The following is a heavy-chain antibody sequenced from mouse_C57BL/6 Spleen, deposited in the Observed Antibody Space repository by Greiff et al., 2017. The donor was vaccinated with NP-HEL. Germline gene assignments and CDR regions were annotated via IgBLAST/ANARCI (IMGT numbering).Heavy chain of an antibody. Sequence: VKLVESGPELVKPGASVKISCKASGYAFSSSWMNWVKQRPGKGLEWIGRIYPGDGDTNYNGKFKGKATLTADKSSSTAYMQLSSLTSEDSAVYFCARYYSNSYFDYWGQGTTLTVSS. V-gene: IGHV1-82*01. CDR1: GYAFSSSW. D-gene: IGHD2-5*01. CDR2: IYPGDGDT. CDR3: ARYYSNSYFDY. J-gene: IGHJ2*01.